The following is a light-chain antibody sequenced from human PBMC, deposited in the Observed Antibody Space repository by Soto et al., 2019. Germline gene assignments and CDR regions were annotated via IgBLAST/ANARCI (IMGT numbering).Light chain of an antibody. J-gene: IGLJ1*01. CDR3: QSYDSSLSGYV. V-gene: IGLV1-40*01. CDR2: GNT. Sequence: QSVLTQPPSVSGAPGQRVTISCTGSSSNVGAGYEVHWYQQLPGTAPKLLIYGNTDRPSGAPDRFSGSKSGTSASLAITGLQAEDEADYYCQSYDSSLSGYVFGTGTKVTVL. CDR1: SSNVGAGYE.